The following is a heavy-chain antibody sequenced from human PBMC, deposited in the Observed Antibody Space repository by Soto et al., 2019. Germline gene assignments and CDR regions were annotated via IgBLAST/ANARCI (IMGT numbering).Heavy chain of an antibody. J-gene: IGHJ6*03. D-gene: IGHD2-2*01. CDR1: GYTFTSYD. CDR3: ARADIVVVPAAMHYYYYYMDV. CDR2: MNPNSGNT. V-gene: IGHV1-8*01. Sequence: QVQLVQSGAEVKKPGASVKVSCKASGYTFTSYDINWVRQATGQGLEWMGWMNPNSGNTGYAQKFQGRVTRTRNTSISTAYMELSSLRSEDTAVYYCARADIVVVPAAMHYYYYYMDVWGKGTTVTVSS.